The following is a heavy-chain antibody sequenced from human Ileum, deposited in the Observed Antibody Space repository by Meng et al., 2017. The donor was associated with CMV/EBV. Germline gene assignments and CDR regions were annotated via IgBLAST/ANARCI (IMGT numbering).Heavy chain of an antibody. CDR1: GASISRSTYY. J-gene: IGHJ4*02. Sequence: QRPLKDSGPGLVNPSETLSLTCTVSGASISRSTYYWGWIRQPPGKGLEWIGSIYYSGGTYYNPSLKSRVTISVDTSKNQFSLKLNSVTAADTAVYYCASGDSLRAVDFWGQGTLVTVSS. CDR2: IYYSGGT. D-gene: IGHD2-21*02. V-gene: IGHV4-39*07. CDR3: ASGDSLRAVDF.